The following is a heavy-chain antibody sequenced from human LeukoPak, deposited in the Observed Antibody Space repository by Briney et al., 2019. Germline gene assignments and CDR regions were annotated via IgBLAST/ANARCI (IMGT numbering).Heavy chain of an antibody. CDR1: GLTFSNYA. V-gene: IGHV3-23*01. Sequence: GGSLRLSCAAPGLTFSNYAMTWVRQAPGKGLEWVSSIRGDGGGAVYTDSVKGRFTTSRDNSKNMLYLQMNSLRAEDTALYYCAKGRRRGGGSCYGMDVWGQGTTVTVSS. D-gene: IGHD2-15*01. CDR2: IRGDGGGA. CDR3: AKGRRRGGGSCYGMDV. J-gene: IGHJ6*02.